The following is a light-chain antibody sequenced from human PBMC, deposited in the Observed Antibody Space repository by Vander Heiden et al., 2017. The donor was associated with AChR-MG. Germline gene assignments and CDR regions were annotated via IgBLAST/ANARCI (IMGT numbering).Light chain of an antibody. CDR3: GADHGSGGYFIYV. CDR1: RRQRTYK. J-gene: IGLJ2*01. Sequence: PVLTQPPSASASLGASVPLPCTLSRRQRTYKVDWYQQRPGKGPRFVMRVGTGGIVGSKGDGIPDRFSVLGSGLNRYLTIKNIQEEDESDYYCGADHGSGGYFIYVFGGGTRLTVL. V-gene: IGLV9-49*02. CDR2: VGTGGIVG.